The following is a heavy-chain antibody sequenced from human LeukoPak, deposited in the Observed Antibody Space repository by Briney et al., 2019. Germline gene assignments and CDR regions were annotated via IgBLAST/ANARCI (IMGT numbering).Heavy chain of an antibody. D-gene: IGHD3-10*01. CDR3: ASQWISMGLYYYGMDV. CDR2: INPNSGGT. Sequence: ASVKVSCKASGYTFTGYYMHWVRQAPGQGLEWMGWINPNSGGTNYAQKFQGRVSMTRDTSISTAYMELSRLRSDDTAVYYCASQWISMGLYYYGMDVWGQGTTVTVSS. J-gene: IGHJ6*01. V-gene: IGHV1-2*02. CDR1: GYTFTGYY.